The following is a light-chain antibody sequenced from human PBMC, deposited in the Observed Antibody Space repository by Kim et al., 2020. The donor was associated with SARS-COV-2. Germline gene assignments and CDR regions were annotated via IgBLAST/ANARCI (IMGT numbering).Light chain of an antibody. V-gene: IGKV1-39*01. J-gene: IGKJ2*01. Sequence: DIQMTQSPSSLSASVGDIVTITCRASQSISSYLNWYQQKPGKAPKLLIYAASSLQSGVPSRFSGSGSGTDFTLTISSLQPEDFATYYCQQSYSTPYTFGQGTKLEI. CDR2: AAS. CDR3: QQSYSTPYT. CDR1: QSISSY.